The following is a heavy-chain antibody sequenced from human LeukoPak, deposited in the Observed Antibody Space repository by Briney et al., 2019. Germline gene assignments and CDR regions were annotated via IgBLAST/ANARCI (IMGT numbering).Heavy chain of an antibody. V-gene: IGHV3-23*01. J-gene: IGHJ3*02. D-gene: IGHD6-19*01. CDR1: GFTFLTYA. CDR3: AKAGRSGWYPGWPFDI. CDR2: IRDSGAST. Sequence: PGGSLRLSCAASGFTFLTYAMSWVRRAAGKGLQWVSVIRDSGASTYYADSVKGRFTISRDNSKNTLYLQMNSLRAEDTAVYYCAKAGRSGWYPGWPFDIWGQGTMVTVSP.